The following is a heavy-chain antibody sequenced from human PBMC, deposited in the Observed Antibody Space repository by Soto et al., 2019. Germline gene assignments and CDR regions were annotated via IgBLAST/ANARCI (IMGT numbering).Heavy chain of an antibody. J-gene: IGHJ4*02. Sequence: GPSVKVSCKASGCTFASYGISWVRQAPGQGLEWMGWISAYNGNTNYAQKLQGRATMTTDTSTSTAYMVLRSLRSDDTAVYYCARTTRSGWPRGSWGQGTLVTVSS. D-gene: IGHD6-19*01. CDR2: ISAYNGNT. V-gene: IGHV1-18*01. CDR1: GCTFASYG. CDR3: ARTTRSGWPRGS.